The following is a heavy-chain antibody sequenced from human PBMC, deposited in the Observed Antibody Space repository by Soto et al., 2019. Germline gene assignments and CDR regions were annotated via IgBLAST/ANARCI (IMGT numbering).Heavy chain of an antibody. J-gene: IGHJ4*02. CDR2: IYYSGST. CDR3: ATHDYGDYSLDY. Sequence: SETLSLTCTVSGGSISSYYWSWIRQPPGKGLEWIGYIYYSGSTNYNPSLKSRVTISVDTSKNQFSLKLSSVTAADTAVYYCATHDYGDYSLDYWGQGTLVTAPQ. CDR1: GGSISSYY. V-gene: IGHV4-59*01. D-gene: IGHD4-17*01.